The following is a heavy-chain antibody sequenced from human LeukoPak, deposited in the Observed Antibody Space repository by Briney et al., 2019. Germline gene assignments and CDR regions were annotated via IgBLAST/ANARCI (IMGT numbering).Heavy chain of an antibody. CDR2: IWYDGSNK. J-gene: IGHJ4*02. CDR1: GFTFSSYG. Sequence: PGGSLRLSCAASGFTFSSYGMHWVRQAPGKRLEWVAVIWYDGSNKYYADSVKGRFTISRDNSKNTLYLQMNSLRAEDTAVYYCARGVLFFDYWGQGTLVTVSS. D-gene: IGHD2-8*01. V-gene: IGHV3-33*01. CDR3: ARGVLFFDY.